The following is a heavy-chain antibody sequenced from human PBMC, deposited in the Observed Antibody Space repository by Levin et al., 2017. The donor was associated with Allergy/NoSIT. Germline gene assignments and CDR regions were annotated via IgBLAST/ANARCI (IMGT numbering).Heavy chain of an antibody. CDR1: GGTFSSYA. V-gene: IGHV1-69*13. J-gene: IGHJ3*02. CDR2: IIPIFGTA. Sequence: ASVKVSCKASGGTFSSYAISWVRQAPGQGLEWMGGIIPIFGTANYAQKFQGRVTITADESTSTAYMELSSLRSEDTAVYYCARDMEMATIGDAFDIWGQGTMVTVSS. D-gene: IGHD5-24*01. CDR3: ARDMEMATIGDAFDI.